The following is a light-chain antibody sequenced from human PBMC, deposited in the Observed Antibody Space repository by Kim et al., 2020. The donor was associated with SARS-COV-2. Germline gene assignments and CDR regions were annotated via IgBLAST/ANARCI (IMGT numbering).Light chain of an antibody. CDR2: GAS. Sequence: SQGERATRACRASQTISSSDLAGYQQRPGQAPRLIIYGASNRATGIPERFSGSGSGTDFTLTISRLEAEDFAVYYCQQYDTSPKTFGQGTKVDIK. CDR1: QTISSSD. J-gene: IGKJ1*01. CDR3: QQYDTSPKT. V-gene: IGKV3-20*01.